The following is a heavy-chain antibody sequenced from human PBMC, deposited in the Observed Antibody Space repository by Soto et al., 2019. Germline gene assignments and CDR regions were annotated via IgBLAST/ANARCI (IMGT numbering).Heavy chain of an antibody. CDR3: ARVDYGDPYNWFDP. CDR1: GYTFTSYG. CDR2: ISAYNGNT. Sequence: ASVKVSCQASGYTFTSYGISWVRQAPGQGLEWMGWISAYNGNTNYAQKLQGRVTMTTDTSTSTAYMELRSLRSDDTAVYYCARVDYGDPYNWFDPWGQGTLVTVSS. D-gene: IGHD4-17*01. V-gene: IGHV1-18*01. J-gene: IGHJ5*02.